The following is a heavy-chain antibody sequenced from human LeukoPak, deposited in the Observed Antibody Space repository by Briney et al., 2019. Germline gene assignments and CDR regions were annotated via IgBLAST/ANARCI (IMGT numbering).Heavy chain of an antibody. CDR2: IVVGSGNT. D-gene: IGHD2-21*02. J-gene: IGHJ4*02. Sequence: SVKVSCKASGFTFTSSAVQWVRQARGQRLEWIGWIVVGSGNTNYAQKFQEGVTITRDMSTSTAYMELSSLRSEDTAVYYCAAMEVYCGGDCSYYDYWGQGTLVTVSS. CDR1: GFTFTSSA. CDR3: AAMEVYCGGDCSYYDY. V-gene: IGHV1-58*01.